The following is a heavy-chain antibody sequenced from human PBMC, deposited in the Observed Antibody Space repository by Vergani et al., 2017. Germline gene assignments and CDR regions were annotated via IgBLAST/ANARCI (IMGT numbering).Heavy chain of an antibody. J-gene: IGHJ5*02. V-gene: IGHV4-30-2*01. CDR3: ARGHPYYYGSGSYCWFDR. CDR1: GGSISSGGYS. D-gene: IGHD3-10*01. CDR2: IYHSGGT. Sequence: QLQLQESGSGLVKPSQTLSLTCAVSGGSISSGGYSWSWIRQPPGKGLEWIGYIYHSGGTYYNPSLKSRVTISVDRSKNQFSLKLSSVTAADTAVYYCARGHPYYYGSGSYCWFDRWGQGTLVIVSS.